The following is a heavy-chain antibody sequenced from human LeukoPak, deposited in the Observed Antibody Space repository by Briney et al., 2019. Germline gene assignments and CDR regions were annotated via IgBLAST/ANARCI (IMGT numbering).Heavy chain of an antibody. CDR1: GFTFSSYG. J-gene: IGHJ4*02. V-gene: IGHV3-33*01. D-gene: IGHD3-10*01. CDR3: ARDGSMVRGVIQYYFDY. Sequence: GGSRRLSCAASGFTFSSYGMHWVRQAPGKGLEWVAVIWYDGSNKYYADSVKGRFTISRDNSKNTLYLQMNSLRAEDTAVYYCARDGSMVRGVIQYYFDYWGQGTLVTVSS. CDR2: IWYDGSNK.